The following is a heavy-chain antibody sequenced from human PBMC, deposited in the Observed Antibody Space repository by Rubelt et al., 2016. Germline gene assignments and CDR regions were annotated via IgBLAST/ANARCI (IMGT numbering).Heavy chain of an antibody. CDR2: INYSGGT. V-gene: IGHV4-59*01. CDR3: ARAGSSLRF. Sequence: QVQLQESGPGLVKPSETLSLTCNVSGGSISTYYWSWIRQTQGNGLEWIGYINYSGGTNSTPSLTRRVTISDDTSQSRCSLKLSSVTAADTAVYFCARAGSSLRFWGQGTLVTVSS. D-gene: IGHD2-15*01. CDR1: GGSISTYY. J-gene: IGHJ4*02.